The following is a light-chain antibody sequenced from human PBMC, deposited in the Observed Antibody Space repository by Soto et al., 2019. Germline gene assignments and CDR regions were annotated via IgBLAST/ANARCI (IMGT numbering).Light chain of an antibody. Sequence: IVLTQSPATLSLSPGERATLSCRASQSVSSYLAWYQQKPGQAPRLLIYDASNRATGIPARFSGSGSGTDFTLTISSLEPEDFAVYYCQQRSNWPPRLTVGGGTKVDI. V-gene: IGKV3-11*01. CDR1: QSVSSY. CDR2: DAS. CDR3: QQRSNWPPRLT. J-gene: IGKJ4*01.